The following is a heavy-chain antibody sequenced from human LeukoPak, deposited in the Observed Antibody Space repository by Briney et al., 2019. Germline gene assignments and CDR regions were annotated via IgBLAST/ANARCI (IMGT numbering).Heavy chain of an antibody. J-gene: IGHJ6*03. V-gene: IGHV4-59*01. CDR3: ARDQRDDSLNYYYLYV. CDR2: IYYSGST. D-gene: IGHD5-18*01. CDR1: CGSTGSYY. Sequence: PSETLSLTRSVSCGSTGSYYCGWIRQPPGKGLEWIGYIYYSGSTNYNPSLKSRVTISVDTSKNQFSLNLSSVTAADTGVYYSARDQRDDSLNYYYLYVRGKGTTVTVSS.